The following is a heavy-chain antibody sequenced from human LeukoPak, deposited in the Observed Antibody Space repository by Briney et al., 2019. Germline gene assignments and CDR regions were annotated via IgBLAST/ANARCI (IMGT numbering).Heavy chain of an antibody. J-gene: IGHJ4*02. D-gene: IGHD6-13*01. CDR1: GFTFSSYA. V-gene: IGHV3-23*01. CDR3: AKSHSSSWYRPPFDY. Sequence: GGSLRLSCAASGFTFSSYAMSWVRLAPGKGLEWVSAISGSGGSTYYADSVKGRFTISRDNSKNTLYLQMNSLRAEDTAVYFCAKSHSSSWYRPPFDYWGQGTLVTLSS. CDR2: ISGSGGST.